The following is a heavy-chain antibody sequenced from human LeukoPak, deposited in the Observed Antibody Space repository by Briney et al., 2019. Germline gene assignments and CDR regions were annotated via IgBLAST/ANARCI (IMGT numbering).Heavy chain of an antibody. CDR3: AKGSGYEHSYYYYYMDV. D-gene: IGHD5-12*01. J-gene: IGHJ6*03. CDR1: GFTFSSNW. V-gene: IGHV3-7*01. CDR2: IKQDESEK. Sequence: GGSLRLSCIDSGFTFSSNWMAWVRQAPGKGLEWVANIKQDESEKYYLGSVKGRFTISRDNTKNSLYLEMSSRRAEDTAVYYCAKGSGYEHSYYYYYMDVWGKGTTVTISS.